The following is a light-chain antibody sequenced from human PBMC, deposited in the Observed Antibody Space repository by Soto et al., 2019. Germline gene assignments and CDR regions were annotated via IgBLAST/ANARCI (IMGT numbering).Light chain of an antibody. CDR2: DVS. CDR1: SSDVGGYNF. J-gene: IGLJ1*01. V-gene: IGLV2-14*03. Sequence: QSVLTQPASVSRTPGQSITISCTRSSSDVGGYNFVSWYQQHPGKVPKLMIYDVSSRPSGVSDRFSGSKSGNTASLTISGLQAEDEGDYYCSSYTSSSTHVFGSGTKLTVL. CDR3: SSYTSSSTHV.